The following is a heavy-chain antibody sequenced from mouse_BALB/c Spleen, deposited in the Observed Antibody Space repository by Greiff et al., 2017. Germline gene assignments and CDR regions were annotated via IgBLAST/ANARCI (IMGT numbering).Heavy chain of an antibody. CDR1: GYTFTSYV. Sequence: EVKLMESGPELVKPGASVKMSCKASGYTFTSYVMHWVKQKPGQGLEWIGYINPYNDGTKYNEKFKGKATLTSDKSSSTAYMELSSLTSEDSAVYYCARADYYGSSFRFDYWGQGTTLTVSS. D-gene: IGHD1-1*01. CDR3: ARADYYGSSFRFDY. J-gene: IGHJ2*01. CDR2: INPYNDGT. V-gene: IGHV1-14*01.